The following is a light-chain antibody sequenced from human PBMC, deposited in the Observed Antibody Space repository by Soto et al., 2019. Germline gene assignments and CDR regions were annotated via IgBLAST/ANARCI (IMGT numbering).Light chain of an antibody. CDR2: DVS. CDR3: SSYTSSSTWV. Sequence: QCALTQPASVSGSPGQSITISCTGTSSDVGGYKYVSWYQQHPGKAPKLMIYDVSNRPSGVSNRFSGSKSGNTASLIISGLQAEDEADYYCSSYTSSSTWVIGGGTKLTVL. V-gene: IGLV2-14*03. CDR1: SSDVGGYKY. J-gene: IGLJ3*02.